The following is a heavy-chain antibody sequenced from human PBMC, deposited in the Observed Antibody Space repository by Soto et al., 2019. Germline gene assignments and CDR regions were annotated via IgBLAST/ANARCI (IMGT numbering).Heavy chain of an antibody. J-gene: IGHJ6*02. CDR2: IYYSGST. Sequence: SETLSLTCTVSGGSISSGDYYWSWIRQPPGKGLEWIGYIYYSGSTYYNPSLKSRVTISVDTSKNQFSLKLSSVTAADTAVYYCARLYGSGSYGSTTPYYYYGMDVWGQGTTVTVSS. CDR1: GGSISSGDYY. D-gene: IGHD3-10*01. CDR3: ARLYGSGSYGSTTPYYYYGMDV. V-gene: IGHV4-30-4*01.